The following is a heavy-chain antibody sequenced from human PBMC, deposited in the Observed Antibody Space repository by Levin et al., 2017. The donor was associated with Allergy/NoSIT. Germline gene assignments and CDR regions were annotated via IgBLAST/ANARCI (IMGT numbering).Heavy chain of an antibody. J-gene: IGHJ4*02. V-gene: IGHV3-23*01. CDR1: GFSFSSYD. CDR3: AKDDTRGGYRGFWY. Sequence: GGSLRLSCAASGFSFSSYDMSWVRQAPGKGLEWVSTISGSGGSTYYGDSVKGRFTISRDNSENTLYLQMNSLRAEDTAIYYCAKDDTRGGYRGFWYWGQGTLVTVSS. CDR2: ISGSGGST. D-gene: IGHD6-19*01.